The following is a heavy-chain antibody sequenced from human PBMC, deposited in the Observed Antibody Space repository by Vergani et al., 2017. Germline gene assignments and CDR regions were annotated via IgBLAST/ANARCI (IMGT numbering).Heavy chain of an antibody. V-gene: IGHV3-74*01. CDR2: INSYGDTI. Sequence: EVELVESGGGFVQPGGSLRLSCAASGFTFSEYWMHWARQVPGKGLVWGSGINSYGDTISYADSVKGRFTISMDNAKNTLFLQMNRLRAEDTAVYYCANAADYYESSGYYYFDYWGQGTLVTVSS. CDR1: GFTFSEYW. CDR3: ANAADYYESSGYYYFDY. D-gene: IGHD3-22*01. J-gene: IGHJ4*02.